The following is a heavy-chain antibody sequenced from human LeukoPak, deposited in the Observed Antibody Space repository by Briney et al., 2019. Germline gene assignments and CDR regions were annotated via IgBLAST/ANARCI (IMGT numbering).Heavy chain of an antibody. Sequence: SETLSLTCTVSGGSMSSYYWSWIRQPPGKGLEWIGYIFYSGSTNYNPSLKSRVTISVDTSKNQFSLKLTSVTAADTAVYYCARGGWDYYDSSGYYYLDYWGQGTLVSVSS. CDR3: ARGGWDYYDSSGYYYLDY. CDR2: IFYSGST. V-gene: IGHV4-59*01. CDR1: GGSMSSYY. J-gene: IGHJ4*02. D-gene: IGHD3-22*01.